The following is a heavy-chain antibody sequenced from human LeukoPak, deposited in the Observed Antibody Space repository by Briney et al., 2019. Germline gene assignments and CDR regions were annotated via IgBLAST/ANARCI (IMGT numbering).Heavy chain of an antibody. CDR3: ARGGGDHAFDI. CDR2: INSDGSNT. D-gene: IGHD3-16*01. CDR1: GFTFSSYW. V-gene: IGHV3-74*01. Sequence: GGSLRLSCAAAGFTFSSYWMRWVRQAPGKGLVWVSRINSDGSNTIYADSVKGRFTVSRDNAKSTLYLQLSSLRAEDPAVYYCARGGGDHAFDIWGQGTMATVSS. J-gene: IGHJ3*02.